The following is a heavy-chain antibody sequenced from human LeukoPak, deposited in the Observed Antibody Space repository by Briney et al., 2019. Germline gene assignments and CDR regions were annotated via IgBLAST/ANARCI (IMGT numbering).Heavy chain of an antibody. Sequence: ASVKVSCKASGYTFTGYYMHWVRQAPGQGLEWMGWINPNSGGTNYAQKFQGRVTMTRDTSISTAYMELSRLRSDDTAVYYCARNTEAYYYGSGSYYKDGWFDPWGQGTLVTVSS. V-gene: IGHV1-2*02. J-gene: IGHJ5*02. CDR3: ARNTEAYYYGSGSYYKDGWFDP. CDR2: INPNSGGT. CDR1: GYTFTGYY. D-gene: IGHD3-10*01.